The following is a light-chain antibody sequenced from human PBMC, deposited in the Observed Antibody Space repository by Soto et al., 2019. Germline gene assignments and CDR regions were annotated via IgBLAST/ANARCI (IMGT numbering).Light chain of an antibody. CDR1: SSNIGAGYD. CDR2: GNS. Sequence: QSALTQPPSVSGAPGQRVTISCTGSSSNIGAGYDVHWYQQLPGTAPKLLIYGNSNRPSGVPDRFSGSKSGTSASLAITGLQAEDEPDYYCQSYDSRLSGVVFGGGTKVTVL. V-gene: IGLV1-40*01. CDR3: QSYDSRLSGVV. J-gene: IGLJ2*01.